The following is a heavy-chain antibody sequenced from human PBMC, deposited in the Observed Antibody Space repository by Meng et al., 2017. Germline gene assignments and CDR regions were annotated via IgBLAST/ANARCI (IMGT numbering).Heavy chain of an antibody. CDR3: ARVLPATIFGVVIDSWFDP. CDR2: INAGNGNT. D-gene: IGHD3-3*01. V-gene: IGHV1-3*01. Sequence: VRLVRPGDEVKKPGASVKVSCKASGSTFTSYAMHWVRQAPGQRLEWMGWINAGNGNTKYSQKFQGRVTITRDTSASTAYMELSSLRSEDTAVYYCARVLPATIFGVVIDSWFDPWGQGTLVTVSS. J-gene: IGHJ5*02. CDR1: GSTFTSYA.